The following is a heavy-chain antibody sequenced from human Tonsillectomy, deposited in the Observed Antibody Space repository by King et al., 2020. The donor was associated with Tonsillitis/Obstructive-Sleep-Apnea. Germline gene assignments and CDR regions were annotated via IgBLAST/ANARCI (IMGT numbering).Heavy chain of an antibody. CDR3: ARVNYDSSGYYDGFDY. V-gene: IGHV1-18*01. CDR1: GYTFTSYG. CDR2: ISAYNGDT. D-gene: IGHD3-22*01. Sequence: QLVQSGAEVKKSGASVKVSCKASGYTFTSYGISWVRQAPGQGLEWMGWISAYNGDTNYAQKLQGRVTMTTDISTSTAYMELRSLRSEDTAVYYCARVNYDSSGYYDGFDYWGQGTLVTVSS. J-gene: IGHJ4*02.